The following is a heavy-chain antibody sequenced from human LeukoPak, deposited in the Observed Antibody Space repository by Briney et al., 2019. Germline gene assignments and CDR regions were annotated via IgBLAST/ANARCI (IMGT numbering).Heavy chain of an antibody. CDR1: SGSIYSSSYY. CDR3: ARRRYSGYDFDY. Sequence: SENLSLNCTVSSGSIYSSSYYWGWIRQPPGKGLGRIGSSYYSGSTYYNPYLRSRLTISVDTSKNQFSLKLSSVTAADTAVYYCARRRYSGYDFDYWGQGTLVTVSS. D-gene: IGHD5-12*01. V-gene: IGHV4-39*01. J-gene: IGHJ4*02. CDR2: SYYSGST.